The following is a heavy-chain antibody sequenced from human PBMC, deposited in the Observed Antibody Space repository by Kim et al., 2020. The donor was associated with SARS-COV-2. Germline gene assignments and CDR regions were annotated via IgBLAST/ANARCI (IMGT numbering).Heavy chain of an antibody. V-gene: IGHV1-8*01. J-gene: IGHJ4*02. CDR3: ARGPTWTGYSGYYFDY. D-gene: IGHD3-9*01. Sequence: KFQGRVTMTRNTSISTAYMGLSSLRSEDTAVYYCARGPTWTGYSGYYFDYWGQGTLVTVSS.